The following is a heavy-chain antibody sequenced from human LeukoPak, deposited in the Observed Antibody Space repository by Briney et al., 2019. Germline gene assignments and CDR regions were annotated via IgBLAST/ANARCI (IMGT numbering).Heavy chain of an antibody. CDR2: IYYDGST. CDR3: ARRGDAWQILYSFDV. Sequence: SETLSLTCTVSGASLARDMYHWGWVRQSPGKGLEWRGTIYYDGSTFYSPSFKSRVTISINASKKQLSLNLASVTAADTAVYYCARRGDAWQILYSFDVWGQGTAVIVSS. J-gene: IGHJ3*01. CDR1: GASLARDMYH. D-gene: IGHD2-15*01. V-gene: IGHV4-39*01.